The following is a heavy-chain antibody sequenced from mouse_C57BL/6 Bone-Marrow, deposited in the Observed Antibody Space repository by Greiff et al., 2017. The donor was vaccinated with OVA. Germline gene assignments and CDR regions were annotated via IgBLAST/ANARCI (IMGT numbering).Heavy chain of an antibody. CDR2: INPSNGGT. J-gene: IGHJ2*01. Sequence: QVQLKQPGTELVKPGASVKLSCKASGYTFTSYWMHWVKQRPGQGLEWIGNINPSNGGTNYNEKFKSKATLTVDNSSSTAYMQLSSLTSEDSAVYYCAREGFYYYGSVYFDYWGQGTTLTVSS. CDR3: AREGFYYYGSVYFDY. CDR1: GYTFTSYW. V-gene: IGHV1-53*01. D-gene: IGHD1-1*01.